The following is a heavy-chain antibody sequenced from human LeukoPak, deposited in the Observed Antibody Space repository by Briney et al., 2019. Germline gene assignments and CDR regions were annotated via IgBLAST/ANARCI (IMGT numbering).Heavy chain of an antibody. CDR3: ARGLGYCTNGVCPYYYYMDV. Sequence: SSVKVSCKASGGTFSSYAISWVRQAPGQGLEWMGGIIPIFGTANYAQKFQGRVTITTDESTSTAYMELSSLRSEDTAVYYCARGLGYCTNGVCPYYYYMDVWGKGTTVTVSS. CDR1: GGTFSSYA. D-gene: IGHD2-8*01. J-gene: IGHJ6*03. V-gene: IGHV1-69*05. CDR2: IIPIFGTA.